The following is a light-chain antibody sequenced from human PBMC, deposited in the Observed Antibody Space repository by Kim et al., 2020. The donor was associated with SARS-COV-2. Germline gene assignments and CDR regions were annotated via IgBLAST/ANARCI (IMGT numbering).Light chain of an antibody. CDR3: QQSYSTPRT. J-gene: IGKJ1*01. V-gene: IGKV1-39*01. Sequence: ASVGDRVTITSRASQNIDNFLNWYPQKPGKAPNLLIYAASSLQSGVPSRFSGSGSGTDFTLTIGSLQPEDFATYYCQQSYSTPRTFDQGTKVEIK. CDR1: QNIDNF. CDR2: AAS.